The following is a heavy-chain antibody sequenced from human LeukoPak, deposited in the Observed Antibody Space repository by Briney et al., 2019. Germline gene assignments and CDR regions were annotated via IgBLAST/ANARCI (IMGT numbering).Heavy chain of an antibody. CDR3: ARDTGIGCSGGSCYSSY. V-gene: IGHV1-18*01. D-gene: IGHD2-15*01. J-gene: IGHJ4*02. CDR2: ISAYNGNT. CDR1: GYTFTSYG. Sequence: WASVKVSCKASGYTFTSYGISWVRQAPGQGLEWMGWISAYNGNTNYAQKLQGRVTMTTDTSTSTAYMELRSLRSDDTAVYYCARDTGIGCSGGSCYSSYWGQGTLVTVSS.